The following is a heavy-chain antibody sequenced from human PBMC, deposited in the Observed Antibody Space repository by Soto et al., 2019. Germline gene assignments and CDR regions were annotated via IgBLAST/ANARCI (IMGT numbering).Heavy chain of an antibody. Sequence: SETLSLTCAVSGGAISSSKWWSWVRQPPGKGLEWIGEIYQSGSTNYNPSLESRVRMSVDKSRNQFSLKLTSVSAADTAVYYCARASASIAAAAIFDYWGQGTLVTVS. CDR1: GGAISSSKW. CDR3: ARASASIAAAAIFDY. J-gene: IGHJ4*02. CDR2: IYQSGST. V-gene: IGHV4-4*02. D-gene: IGHD6-13*01.